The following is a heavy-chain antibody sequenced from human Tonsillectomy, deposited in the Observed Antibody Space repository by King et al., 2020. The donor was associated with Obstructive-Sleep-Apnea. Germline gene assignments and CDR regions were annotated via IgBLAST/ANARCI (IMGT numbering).Heavy chain of an antibody. V-gene: IGHV5-51*01. CDR1: GYNFDTYW. J-gene: IGHJ4*02. CDR3: ARPITGSADY. CDR2: IYPDDSDT. Sequence: DVQLVESGAEVRKPGESLKISCKGSGYNFDTYWIGWVLQRPGKGLEWMGIIYPDDSDTRYGPSFQGQVTISSYKSISPAYLQWSSLKDSDTAMYFCARPITGSADYWGQGTLVTVSS. D-gene: IGHD3-16*01.